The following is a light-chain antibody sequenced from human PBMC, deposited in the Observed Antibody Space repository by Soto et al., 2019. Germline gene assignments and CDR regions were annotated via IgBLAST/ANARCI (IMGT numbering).Light chain of an antibody. Sequence: DIQMTQSPSSLSASVGDRVTIACRASQRISRYLNWYQHKPGKAPELLIHAASTLQSGVPSRFSGCGSGTDFTLTISSLQLEDSATYYCQQSHSTPLTFGGGTKVEIK. CDR3: QQSHSTPLT. CDR1: QRISRY. J-gene: IGKJ4*01. CDR2: AAS. V-gene: IGKV1-39*01.